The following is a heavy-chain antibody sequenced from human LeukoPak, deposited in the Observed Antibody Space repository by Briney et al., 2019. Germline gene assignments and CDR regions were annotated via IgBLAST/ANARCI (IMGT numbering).Heavy chain of an antibody. J-gene: IGHJ4*02. V-gene: IGHV4-34*01. CDR2: IYYSGST. CDR1: GGSFSGYY. CDR3: ARDQPAWITSTHFDY. Sequence: SETLSLTCAVYGGSFSGYYWSWIRQPPGKGLEWIGSIYYSGSTYYNPSLKSRVTISVDTSKNQFSLKLSSVTAADTAVYYCARDQPAWITSTHFDYWGQGTLVTVSS. D-gene: IGHD3-10*01.